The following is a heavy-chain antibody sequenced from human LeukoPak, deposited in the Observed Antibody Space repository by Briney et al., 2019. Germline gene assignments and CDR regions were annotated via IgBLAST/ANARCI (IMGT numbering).Heavy chain of an antibody. V-gene: IGHV1-69*13. CDR3: ARGYVKDDFWSGYYVFDY. Sequence: SVKVSCKASGGTFSSYAISWVRQAPGQGLEWMGGIIPIFGTANYAQKFQGRVTITADESTSTAYMELSSLRSEDTAVYYCARGYVKDDFWSGYYVFDYWGQGTLVTVSS. J-gene: IGHJ4*02. CDR2: IIPIFGTA. CDR1: GGTFSSYA. D-gene: IGHD3-3*01.